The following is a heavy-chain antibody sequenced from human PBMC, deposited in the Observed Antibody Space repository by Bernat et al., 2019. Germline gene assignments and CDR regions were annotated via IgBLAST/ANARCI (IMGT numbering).Heavy chain of an antibody. CDR3: AGDCAVGYSPHYYFDY. J-gene: IGHJ4*01. CDR2: IYTSGST. Sequence: QVQLQESGPGLVKPSQTLSLTCTVSGGSISSGSYYWSWIRQPAGKGLEWIGRIYTSGSTNYNPSLKSRVTISVDTSKNPFYLKLGSVAAADPAGYYCAGDCAVGYSPHYYFDYWGQGTLVTVSA. CDR1: GGSISSGSYY. V-gene: IGHV4-61*02. D-gene: IGHD1-26*01.